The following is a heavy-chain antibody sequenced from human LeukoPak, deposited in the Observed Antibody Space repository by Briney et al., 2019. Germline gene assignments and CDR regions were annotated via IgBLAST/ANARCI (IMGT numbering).Heavy chain of an antibody. CDR3: ARGSSWYYNYYYMDV. Sequence: GGSLRLSCAVSGFTFSSYWVSWVRQAPGKGLEWVANIKQDGSEKYYVDSVKGRFTISRDNAKNSLYLQMNSLRAEDTAVYYCARGSSWYYNYYYMDVWGKGTTVIVSS. V-gene: IGHV3-7*01. CDR2: IKQDGSEK. CDR1: GFTFSSYW. J-gene: IGHJ6*03. D-gene: IGHD6-13*01.